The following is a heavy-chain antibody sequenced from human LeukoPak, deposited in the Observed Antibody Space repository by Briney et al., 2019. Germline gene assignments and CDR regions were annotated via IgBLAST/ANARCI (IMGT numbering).Heavy chain of an antibody. CDR2: ISAYNGNT. CDR1: GYTFTSYG. Sequence: ASAKVSCKASGYTFTSYGISWVRQAPGQGLEWMGWISAYNGNTNYAQKLQGRVTMTTDTSTSTAYMELRSLRSDDTAVYYCARGRLTGTRYYYYGMDVWGQGTTVTVSS. D-gene: IGHD1-20*01. V-gene: IGHV1-18*01. J-gene: IGHJ6*02. CDR3: ARGRLTGTRYYYYGMDV.